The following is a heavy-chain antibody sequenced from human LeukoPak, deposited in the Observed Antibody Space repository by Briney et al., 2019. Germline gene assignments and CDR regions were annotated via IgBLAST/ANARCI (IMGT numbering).Heavy chain of an antibody. CDR3: ARHRTDQYYFYYMDV. D-gene: IGHD1-1*01. Sequence: SETLSLTCAVYGGSFSGYYWSWIRQPPGKGLEWIGEINHSGSTNYNPSLKSRVTMSVDTSKNQFSLKLRSVTPADSAVYYCARHRTDQYYFYYMDVWGKGTTVIVSS. J-gene: IGHJ6*03. CDR1: GGSFSGYY. CDR2: INHSGST. V-gene: IGHV4-34*01.